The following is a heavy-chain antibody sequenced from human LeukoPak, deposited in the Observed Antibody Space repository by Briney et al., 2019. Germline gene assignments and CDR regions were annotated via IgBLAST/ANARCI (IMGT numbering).Heavy chain of an antibody. V-gene: IGHV3-30*18. D-gene: IGHD2-21*02. Sequence: GGSLRLSCAASGFTFSSYGMHWVRQAPGKGLEWVAVISYDGSNRYSADSVRGPFTISRDNSKNTLYLQMNSLRAEDTAVYYCAKAHLHCGGDCPYFDYRGQGTLVTVSS. CDR1: GFTFSSYG. J-gene: IGHJ4*02. CDR2: ISYDGSNR. CDR3: AKAHLHCGGDCPYFDY.